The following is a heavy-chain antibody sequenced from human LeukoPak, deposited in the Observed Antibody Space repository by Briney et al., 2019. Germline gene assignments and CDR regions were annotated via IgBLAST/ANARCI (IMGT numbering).Heavy chain of an antibody. CDR1: GYSTSSGYY. V-gene: IGHV4-38-2*01. Sequence: SETLSLTCAVSGYSTSSGYYWGWIRQPPRKGLEWIGSIYHSGSTYYNPTLKSRVTISVDTSKNQFSLKLSSVTAADTAVYYCARADHFGSGYFDYWGQGTLVTVSS. CDR2: IYHSGST. CDR3: ARADHFGSGYFDY. J-gene: IGHJ4*02. D-gene: IGHD3-3*02.